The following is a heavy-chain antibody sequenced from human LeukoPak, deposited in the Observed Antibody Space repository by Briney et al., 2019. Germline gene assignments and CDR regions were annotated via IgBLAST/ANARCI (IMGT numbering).Heavy chain of an antibody. Sequence: PGGSLRLSCAASGFTFSNYWIHWVRQAPGKGLEWVSRINERATIISYADSVKGRFTISRENARNTLYLQMNSLTAEDTAVYYCVRDLILVWTPGDDFDHWGQGTLVTVSS. CDR3: VRDLILVWTPGDDFDH. J-gene: IGHJ4*02. CDR1: GFTFSNYW. D-gene: IGHD3/OR15-3a*01. CDR2: INERATII. V-gene: IGHV3-74*01.